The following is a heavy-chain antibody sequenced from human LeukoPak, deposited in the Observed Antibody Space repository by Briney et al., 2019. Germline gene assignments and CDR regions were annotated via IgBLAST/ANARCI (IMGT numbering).Heavy chain of an antibody. D-gene: IGHD2-21*02. CDR3: AKTVVTAIRGGFDY. Sequence: GGSLRLSCAASGFTFSSYAMSRVRQAPGKGLEWVSAISGSGGATYYADSVKGRFTVSRDNSKNTLYVQMNSLRAEDTAVYYCAKTVVTAIRGGFDYWGRGTLVTVSS. V-gene: IGHV3-23*01. CDR2: ISGSGGAT. J-gene: IGHJ4*02. CDR1: GFTFSSYA.